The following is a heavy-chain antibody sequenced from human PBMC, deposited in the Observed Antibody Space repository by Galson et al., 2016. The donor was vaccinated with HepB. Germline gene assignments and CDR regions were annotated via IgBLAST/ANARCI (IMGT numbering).Heavy chain of an antibody. CDR2: INPDGNVT. V-gene: IGHV3-74*03. D-gene: IGHD3-16*02. CDR3: TRDHVV. Sequence: SLRLSCAASGFPFHKSWMHWVRQPSGKGLMWIARINPDGNVTTYVDAVKGRFSISRDNAKDTVYLQLQNLRADDTALYYCTRDHVVWGQGTLVTVSS. J-gene: IGHJ4*02. CDR1: GFPFHKSW.